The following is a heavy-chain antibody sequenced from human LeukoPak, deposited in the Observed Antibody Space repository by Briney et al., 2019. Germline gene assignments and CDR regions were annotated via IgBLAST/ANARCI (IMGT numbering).Heavy chain of an antibody. CDR3: TSNPPGIARDGAEYFQH. CDR2: ISSSSSHI. Sequence: GGSLRLSCAASGFTFSSDSMNWVRQAPGKGREWLSSISSSSSHIYYADSVKGRFTISRDNAKNSLYLQMNSLRAEDTAVYWCTSNPPGIARDGAEYFQHWGQGALVTVSS. V-gene: IGHV3-21*01. J-gene: IGHJ1*01. CDR1: GFTFSSDS. D-gene: IGHD6-13*01.